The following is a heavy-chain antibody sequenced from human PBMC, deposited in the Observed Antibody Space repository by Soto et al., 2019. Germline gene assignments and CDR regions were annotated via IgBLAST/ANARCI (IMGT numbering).Heavy chain of an antibody. J-gene: IGHJ6*03. CDR1: GFTFSSYA. CDR3: AKDTLLRGSRSPCYMHV. Sequence: GSLRLSCAASGFTFSSYAMSWVRQAPGKGLEWVSAISGSGGSTYYADSVKGRFTISRDNSKNTLCLQMNSLRAEDTAVYYCAKDTLLRGSRSPCYMHVSGKATTV. D-gene: IGHD3-10*01. V-gene: IGHV3-23*01. CDR2: ISGSGGST.